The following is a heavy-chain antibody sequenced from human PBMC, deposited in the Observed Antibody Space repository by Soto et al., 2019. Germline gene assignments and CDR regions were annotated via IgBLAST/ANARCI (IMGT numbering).Heavy chain of an antibody. CDR3: ASLFLDTAMDSTKGGFDY. Sequence: EVQLVESGGGLVQPGGSLRLSCAASGFTVSSNYMSWVRQAPGKGLEWVSVIYSGGSTYYADSVKGRFTISRHNSKNTLYLQMNSLRAEDTAVYYCASLFLDTAMDSTKGGFDYWGQGTLVTVSS. D-gene: IGHD5-18*01. CDR2: IYSGGST. J-gene: IGHJ4*02. CDR1: GFTVSSNY. V-gene: IGHV3-53*04.